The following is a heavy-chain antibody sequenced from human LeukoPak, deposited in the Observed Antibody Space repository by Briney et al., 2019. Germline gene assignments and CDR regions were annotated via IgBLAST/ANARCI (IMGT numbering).Heavy chain of an antibody. CDR2: IDREDGQT. V-gene: IGHV1-24*01. CDR1: GYTLSDIS. Sequence: ASVKVSCKVSGYTLSDISMYWVRQAPGKGLEWMGGIDREDGQTIYAQKFQGRVTMTEDTSTDTAYMEVSRLTSEDTAFYYCATVGYSYGAFDYWGQGTLVTVSS. J-gene: IGHJ4*02. D-gene: IGHD5-18*01. CDR3: ATVGYSYGAFDY.